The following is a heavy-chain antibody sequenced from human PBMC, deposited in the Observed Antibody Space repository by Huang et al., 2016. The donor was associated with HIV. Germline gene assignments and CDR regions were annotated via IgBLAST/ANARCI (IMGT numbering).Heavy chain of an antibody. CDR2: VRLDGSDE. D-gene: IGHD5-18*01. Sequence: VQLVESGGGVVQPGGSPRLSCATSGFTLSRYGMHWVRQAQVEGIEWVAVVRLDGSDEYLLGSVESRFTISRDTSKNTLYLQMNSLRPEDTAMYYCAKDGYSYEWLTGDTNLDQWGQGTLVTVSA. CDR1: GFTLSRYG. J-gene: IGHJ4*02. CDR3: AKDGYSYEWLTGDTNLDQ. V-gene: IGHV3-30*02.